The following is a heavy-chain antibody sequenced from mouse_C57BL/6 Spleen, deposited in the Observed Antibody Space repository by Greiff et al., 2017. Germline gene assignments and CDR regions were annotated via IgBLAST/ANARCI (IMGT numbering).Heavy chain of an antibody. J-gene: IGHJ2*01. CDR3: ARGIYYYGSSYFDY. Sequence: QVQLQQSGAELVKPGASVKMSCKASGYTFTSYWITWVKQRPGQGLEWIGDIYPGSGSTNYNEKFKSKATLTVDTSSSTAYMQLSSLTSEDSAVYYCARGIYYYGSSYFDYWGQGTTLTVSS. CDR2: IYPGSGST. V-gene: IGHV1-55*01. CDR1: GYTFTSYW. D-gene: IGHD1-1*01.